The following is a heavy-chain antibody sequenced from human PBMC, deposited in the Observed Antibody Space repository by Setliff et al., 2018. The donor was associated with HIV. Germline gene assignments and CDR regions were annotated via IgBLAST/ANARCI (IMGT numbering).Heavy chain of an antibody. CDR2: INHSGST. CDR1: GGSFSGYY. D-gene: IGHD4-17*01. V-gene: IGHV4-34*01. CDR3: ARGRTTVTNLDY. Sequence: LSLTCAVYGGSFSGYYWSWIRQPPGKGLEWIGEINHSGSTNYNPSLKSRVTISVDTSKNQFSLKLSSVTAADTAVYYCARGRTTVTNLDYWGQGILVTVSS. J-gene: IGHJ4*02.